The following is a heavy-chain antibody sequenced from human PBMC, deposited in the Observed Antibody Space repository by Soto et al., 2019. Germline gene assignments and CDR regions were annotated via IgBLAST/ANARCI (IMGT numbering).Heavy chain of an antibody. J-gene: IGHJ6*03. CDR3: ARVYGYYYYSMDV. V-gene: IGHV1-8*01. CDR1: GYSLTDNG. D-gene: IGHD2-8*01. CDR2: ISPDSGKT. Sequence: QAYLEQSGAEVKKPGASVKVSCKASGYSLTDNGITWVRQASGQGLEYVGWISPDSGKTDYAQKFQGRVTMTRDTSINTVYMELSSLRADATAVYYCARVYGYYYYSMDVWGKGTTVTVSS.